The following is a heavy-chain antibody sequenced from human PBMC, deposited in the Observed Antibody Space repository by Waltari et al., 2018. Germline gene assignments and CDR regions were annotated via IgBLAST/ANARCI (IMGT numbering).Heavy chain of an antibody. V-gene: IGHV4-59*01. Sequence: QVQLQESGPGLVKPSETLSLTCTVSGGSISSYYWSWIRQPPGKGLEWVGHIYYSGSTSYHPSLNSRVTMSVDASQNQVSLKLSSVTAADTAVYYCARGLSSSRPEAFDIWGQGTMVTVSS. D-gene: IGHD6-13*01. CDR1: GGSISSYY. CDR3: ARGLSSSRPEAFDI. J-gene: IGHJ3*02. CDR2: IYYSGST.